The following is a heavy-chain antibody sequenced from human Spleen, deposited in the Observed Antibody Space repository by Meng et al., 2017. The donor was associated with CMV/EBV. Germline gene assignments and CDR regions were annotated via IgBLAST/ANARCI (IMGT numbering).Heavy chain of an antibody. CDR2: IYSGGST. V-gene: IGHV3-53*01. D-gene: IGHD2-15*01. CDR3: AKVSRGSKPWPVVVNVPYFDY. J-gene: IGHJ4*02. CDR1: GFTVSSNY. Sequence: GESLKISCAASGFTVSSNYMSWVRQAPGKGLEWVSVIYSGGSTYYADSVKGRFTISRDNSKNTLYLQMNSLRAEDTAVYYCAKVSRGSKPWPVVVNVPYFDYWGQGTLVTVSS.